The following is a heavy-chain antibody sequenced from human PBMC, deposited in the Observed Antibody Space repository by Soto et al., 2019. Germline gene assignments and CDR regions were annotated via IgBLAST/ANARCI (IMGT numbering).Heavy chain of an antibody. D-gene: IGHD5-12*01. V-gene: IGHV3-23*01. CDR2: ISGSGGST. J-gene: IGHJ6*03. CDR3: AKDLRASAPTNDYYYMDV. Sequence: GGSLRLSCAASGFTFSSYAMSWVRQAPGKGLEWVSAISGSGGSTYYADSVKGRFTISRDNSKNTLHLQMNSLRAEDTAVYYCAKDLRASAPTNDYYYMDVWGKGTTVTVSS. CDR1: GFTFSSYA.